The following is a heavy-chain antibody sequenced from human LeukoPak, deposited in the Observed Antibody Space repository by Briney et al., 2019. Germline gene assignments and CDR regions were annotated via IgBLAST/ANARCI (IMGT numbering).Heavy chain of an antibody. D-gene: IGHD2/OR15-2a*01. CDR3: AKITSQNIVMYYFDY. J-gene: IGHJ4*02. V-gene: IGHV3-7*03. CDR2: IKQDESEK. Sequence: GGSLRLSCAASGFSFGNYWMSWVRQAPGKGLEWVANIKQDESEKYYVDSVRGRFIISRDNAKNSLYLQMNSLRAEDTAVYYCAKITSQNIVMYYFDYWGQGTLVTVSS. CDR1: GFSFGNYW.